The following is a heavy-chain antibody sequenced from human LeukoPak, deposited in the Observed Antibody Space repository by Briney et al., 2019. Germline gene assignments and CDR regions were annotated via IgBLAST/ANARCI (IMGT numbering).Heavy chain of an antibody. CDR3: ASSQYYYGKNGFYA. V-gene: IGHV1-69*06. D-gene: IGHD3-22*01. CDR2: FIPVFGSA. CDR1: GGTFSNYE. J-gene: IGHJ5*02. Sequence: GASVKVSCKASGGTFSNYEISWVRQAPGQGPEWMGGFIPVFGSAKYAPKLQDRVIISADTTTSTSYMELRSLRSEDTAVYYCASSQYYYGKNGFYAWGKGTLVTVSS.